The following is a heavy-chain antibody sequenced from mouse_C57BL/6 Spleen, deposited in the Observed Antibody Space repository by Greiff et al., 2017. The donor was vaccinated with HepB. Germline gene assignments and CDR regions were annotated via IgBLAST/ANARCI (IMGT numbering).Heavy chain of an antibody. CDR2: ISDGGSYT. J-gene: IGHJ4*01. CDR3: ARDRGGNSYAMDY. CDR1: GFTFSSYA. Sequence: EVQRVESGGGLVKPGGSLKLSCAASGFTFSSYAMSWVRQTPEKRLEWVATISDGGSYTYYPDNVKGRFTISRDNAKNNLYLQMSHLKSEDTAMYYCARDRGGNSYAMDYWGQGTSVTVSS. D-gene: IGHD2-1*01. V-gene: IGHV5-4*01.